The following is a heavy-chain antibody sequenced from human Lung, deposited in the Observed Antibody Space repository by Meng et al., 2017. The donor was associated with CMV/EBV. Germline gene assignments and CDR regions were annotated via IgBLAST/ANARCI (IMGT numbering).Heavy chain of an antibody. J-gene: IGHJ4*02. V-gene: IGHV2-5*01. CDR3: AHSWKSYYYDSSGYFPFDY. CDR1: GVEXITSGVC. D-gene: IGHD3-22*01. Sequence: QITLKESGXTLVKXXXTLTLPCXFSGVEXITSGVCVGWIGQPPGKALEWLALFYWYDDKRYSPSLKSRLTITKDTSKNQVVLTMTNMDPVDPATYYCAHSWKSYYYDSSGYFPFDYWGPGTPVTVSS. CDR2: FYWYDDK.